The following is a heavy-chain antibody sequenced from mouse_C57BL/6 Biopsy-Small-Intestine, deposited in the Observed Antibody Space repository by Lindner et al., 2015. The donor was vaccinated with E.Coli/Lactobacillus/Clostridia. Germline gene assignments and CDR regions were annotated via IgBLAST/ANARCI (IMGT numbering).Heavy chain of an antibody. CDR3: ARGSNYDY. CDR1: ATPSPVIT. D-gene: IGHD2-5*01. V-gene: IGHV3-8*01. CDR2: ISYSGST. Sequence: VQLQESGPGLAKLLRLCPSPVLSLATPSPVITGTGSEIPGNKLEYMGYISYSGSTYYNPSLKSRISITRDTSKNQYYLQLNSVTTEDTATYYCARGSNYDYWGQGTTLTVSS. J-gene: IGHJ2*01.